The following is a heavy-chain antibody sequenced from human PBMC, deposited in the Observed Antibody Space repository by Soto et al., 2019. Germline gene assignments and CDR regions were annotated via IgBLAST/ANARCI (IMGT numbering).Heavy chain of an antibody. CDR3: AKIIIATLAIPHFDY. CDR2: ISGSGGST. D-gene: IGHD2-21*01. CDR1: GFPFSSYA. V-gene: IGHV3-23*01. J-gene: IGHJ4*02. Sequence: PGGSLRLSCAASGFPFSSYAMTWVRQSPGKGLEWVSAISGSGGSTYYADSVKGRFTISRDTSKNTLYLEMNSLRAEDTAVYYCAKIIIATLAIPHFDYWGQGGVVTVSS.